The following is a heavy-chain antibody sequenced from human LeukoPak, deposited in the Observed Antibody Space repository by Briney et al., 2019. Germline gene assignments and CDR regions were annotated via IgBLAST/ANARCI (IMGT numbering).Heavy chain of an antibody. CDR2: ISSSGSTI. J-gene: IGHJ6*03. CDR1: GFTFSSYE. Sequence: PGGSLRLSCAASGFTFSSYEMNWVRQAPGEGLEGVSYISSSGSTIYYADSVKGRFTISRDNAKNSLYLQMNSLRAEDTAVYYCARDPGTYYYDRSGYAPSLYYYYMDVWGKGTTVTVSS. V-gene: IGHV3-48*03. D-gene: IGHD3-22*01. CDR3: ARDPGTYYYDRSGYAPSLYYYYMDV.